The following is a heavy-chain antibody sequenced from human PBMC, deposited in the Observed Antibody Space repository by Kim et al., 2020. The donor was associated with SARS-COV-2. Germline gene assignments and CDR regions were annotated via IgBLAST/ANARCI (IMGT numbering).Heavy chain of an antibody. V-gene: IGHV3-23*01. CDR2: A. Sequence: AYYADSVKGRFTISRDNSKNTRYLQMNSLRAEDTAVYYCVKGFSGTIDYWGQGTLVTVSS. J-gene: IGHJ4*02. D-gene: IGHD1-1*01. CDR3: VKGFSGTIDY.